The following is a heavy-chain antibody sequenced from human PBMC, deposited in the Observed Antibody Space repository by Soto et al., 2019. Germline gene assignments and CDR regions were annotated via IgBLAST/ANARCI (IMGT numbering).Heavy chain of an antibody. Sequence: GASVKVSCKASGYTFTGYYMHWVRQAPGQGLEWMGWINPNSGGTNYAQKFQGWVTMTRDTSISTAYMELSRLRSDDTAVYYCARAKEARVNYDFWSGYYTTGRDYYYYGMDVWGQGTTVTVSS. J-gene: IGHJ6*02. CDR3: ARAKEARVNYDFWSGYYTTGRDYYYYGMDV. CDR1: GYTFTGYY. V-gene: IGHV1-2*04. D-gene: IGHD3-3*01. CDR2: INPNSGGT.